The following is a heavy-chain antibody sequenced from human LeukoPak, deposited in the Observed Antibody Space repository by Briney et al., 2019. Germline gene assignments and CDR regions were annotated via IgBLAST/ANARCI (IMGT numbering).Heavy chain of an antibody. Sequence: GSLRLSCAASGFTFSSYEMNWVRQAPGKGLEWVSYISSSGGAIYYADSVKGRFTISRDNAKNSLYLQMNSLRAEDTAVYYCARALYCSSTSCPLYYGMDVWGRGTTVTVSS. CDR2: ISSSGGAI. J-gene: IGHJ6*04. D-gene: IGHD2-2*01. CDR3: ARALYCSSTSCPLYYGMDV. V-gene: IGHV3-48*03. CDR1: GFTFSSYE.